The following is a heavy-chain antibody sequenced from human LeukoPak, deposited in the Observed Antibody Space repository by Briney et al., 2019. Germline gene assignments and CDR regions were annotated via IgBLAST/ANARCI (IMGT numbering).Heavy chain of an antibody. CDR1: GGSISSSSYY. D-gene: IGHD3-3*01. CDR3: ARSTWSGYYPIDY. CDR2: IYYSGST. V-gene: IGHV4-39*01. J-gene: IGHJ4*02. Sequence: SETLSLTCTVSGGSISSSSYYWGWIRQPPGKGLEWIGSIYYSGSTYYNPSLKSRVTISVDTSKNQFSLKLSSVTAADTAVYYCARSTWSGYYPIDYWGQGTLVTVSS.